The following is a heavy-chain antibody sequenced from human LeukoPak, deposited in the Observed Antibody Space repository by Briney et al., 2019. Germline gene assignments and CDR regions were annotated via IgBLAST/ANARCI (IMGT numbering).Heavy chain of an antibody. CDR1: GGSIRSYY. D-gene: IGHD2-2*02. CDR2: IYTSGST. Sequence: TPSETLSLTCTLSGGSIRSYYWSWLPEPPGKGLEWSGYIYTSGSTNYNPPLKSRVTIPVDTAKNQFSLKLSSGAAADTAVYNCARLYRRYFDLWGRGALVTVSS. V-gene: IGHV4-4*09. CDR3: ARLYRRYFDL. J-gene: IGHJ2*01.